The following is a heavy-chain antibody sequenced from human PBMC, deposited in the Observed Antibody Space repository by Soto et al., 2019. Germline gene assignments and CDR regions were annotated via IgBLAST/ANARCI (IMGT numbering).Heavy chain of an antibody. CDR2: IIPIFGTA. J-gene: IGHJ5*02. CDR3: ARDSEARVNWFDP. CDR1: GGTFSSYA. D-gene: IGHD3-10*01. V-gene: IGHV1-69*13. Sequence: ASVKVSCKASGGTFSSYAISWVRQAPGQGLEWMGGIIPIFGTANYAQKFQGRVTITADESTSTAYMELSSLRSEDTAVYYCARDSEARVNWFDPWGQGTLVTVSS.